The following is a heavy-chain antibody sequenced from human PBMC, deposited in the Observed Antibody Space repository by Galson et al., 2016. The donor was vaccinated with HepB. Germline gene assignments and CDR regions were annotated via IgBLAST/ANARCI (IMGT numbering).Heavy chain of an antibody. V-gene: IGHV4-30-4*01. CDR1: GGSISSADHY. Sequence: TLSLTCTVSGGSISSADHYWSWIRQSPGNGLEWIGFIFYLGATYYNASLKNRVTISVDTSRNQFFLQLTSVTAADTAVYYCARDRVITARGPSSSGGFDIWGQGTLVTVSS. CDR2: IFYLGAT. D-gene: IGHD3-16*01. CDR3: ARDRVITARGPSSSGGFDI. J-gene: IGHJ3*02.